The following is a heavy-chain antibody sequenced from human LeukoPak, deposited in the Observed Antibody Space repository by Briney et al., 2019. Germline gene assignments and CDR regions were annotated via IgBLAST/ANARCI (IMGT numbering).Heavy chain of an antibody. D-gene: IGHD3-22*01. J-gene: IGHJ4*02. Sequence: SQTLSLTCTVSGGSISSGDYYWRWIRQPPGKGLEWIGYIYYSGSTYYNLSLKSRVTISVDTSKNQFSLKLSSVTAADTAVYYCARDDSSGYYYDWGQGTLVTVSS. V-gene: IGHV4-30-4*01. CDR3: ARDDSSGYYYD. CDR1: GGSISSGDYY. CDR2: IYYSGST.